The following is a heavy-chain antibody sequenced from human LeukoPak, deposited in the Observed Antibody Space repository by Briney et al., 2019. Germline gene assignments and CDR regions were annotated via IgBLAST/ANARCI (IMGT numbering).Heavy chain of an antibody. CDR2: ISPDGNSA. D-gene: IGHD3/OR15-3a*01. J-gene: IGHJ6*02. Sequence: GGSLRLSCVASGFTFNRYWMHWVRQAPGKGLVWVSRISPDGNSATYADSVKGRFTISRDNAKNTLYLQMNSLRAEDSAVYYCVSLDGVYYYHMDVWGQGTTVIVSS. CDR1: GFTFNRYW. CDR3: VSLDGVYYYHMDV. V-gene: IGHV3-74*03.